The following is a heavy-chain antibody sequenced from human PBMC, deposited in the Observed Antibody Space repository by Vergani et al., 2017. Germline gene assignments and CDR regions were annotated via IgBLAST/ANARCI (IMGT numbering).Heavy chain of an antibody. CDR2: IYYSGST. CDR1: GGSISSYY. J-gene: IGHJ4*02. V-gene: IGHV4-59*01. CDR3: ASAGEWFGELPEY. Sequence: QVQLQESGPGLVKPSETLSLTCTVSGGSISSYYWSWIRQPPGKGLEWIGYIYYSGSTNYNPSLKSRVTISVDTSKNQFSLKLSSVTAADTAVYYCASAGEWFGELPEYWGQGTLVTVSS. D-gene: IGHD3-10*01.